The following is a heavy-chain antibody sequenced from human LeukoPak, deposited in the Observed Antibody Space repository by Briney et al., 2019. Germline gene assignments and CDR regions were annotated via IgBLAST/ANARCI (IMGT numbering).Heavy chain of an antibody. V-gene: IGHV4-61*02. D-gene: IGHD2/OR15-2a*01. CDR2: IYTTGNT. CDR3: ARGGTLFTFFDS. Sequence: SQTLSLTCTESVGSISSEDYYWNSIRQPAGRGLEWIGRIYTTGNTMYNPSLQSRLSMSIDPSQNQVSLKVKSVTAADTAVYYCARGGTLFTFFDSWGQGTLVTVSS. CDR1: VGSISSEDYY. J-gene: IGHJ4*02.